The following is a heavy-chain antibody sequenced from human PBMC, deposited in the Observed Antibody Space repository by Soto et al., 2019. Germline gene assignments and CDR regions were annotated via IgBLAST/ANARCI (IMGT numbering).Heavy chain of an antibody. D-gene: IGHD6-13*01. CDR1: GYSFTSYW. CDR3: ARTAAAGKYYYGVDV. V-gene: IGHV5-51*01. J-gene: IGHJ6*02. Sequence: GESLKISCQGSGYSFTSYWIGWVRQMPGKGLEWMGIIYPGDSDTRYSPSFQGQVTISADKSISTAYLQWSSLKASDTAIYYCARTAAAGKYYYGVDVWGQGTKVTVSS. CDR2: IYPGDSDT.